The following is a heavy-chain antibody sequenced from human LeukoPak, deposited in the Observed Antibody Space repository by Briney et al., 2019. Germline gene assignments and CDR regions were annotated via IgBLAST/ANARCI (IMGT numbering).Heavy chain of an antibody. Sequence: ASVKVSCKASGYTFTSYDINWVRQTTGQGLEWMGWMNPNSGNTGYAQKFQGRVTMTRNTSISTAYMELSSLRSEDTAVYYCARLRGTYYDFWSGPNWFDPWGQGTLVTVSS. D-gene: IGHD3-3*01. J-gene: IGHJ5*02. CDR2: MNPNSGNT. CDR3: ARLRGTYYDFWSGPNWFDP. V-gene: IGHV1-8*01. CDR1: GYTFTSYD.